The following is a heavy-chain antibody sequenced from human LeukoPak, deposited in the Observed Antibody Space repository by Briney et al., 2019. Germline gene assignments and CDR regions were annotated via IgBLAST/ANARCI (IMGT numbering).Heavy chain of an antibody. CDR1: GGSITSTTNY. D-gene: IGHD4-17*01. Sequence: SETLSLTCTVSGGSITSTTNYWGWFRQPPGKGLEWIATTYYSGNTYYNPSLKSRVTISIDTSKNQFSLKVTSVTAADTAVYYCARRGANGDYYGYWGQGTLVTVS. CDR3: ARRGANGDYYGY. CDR2: TYYSGNT. V-gene: IGHV4-39*01. J-gene: IGHJ4*02.